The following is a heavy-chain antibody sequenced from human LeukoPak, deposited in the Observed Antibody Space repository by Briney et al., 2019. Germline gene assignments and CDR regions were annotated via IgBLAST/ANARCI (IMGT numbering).Heavy chain of an antibody. CDR3: AGRYYDFWSGYSIRSYYFDY. D-gene: IGHD3-3*01. CDR1: GGSIRSSYYY. V-gene: IGHV4-39*07. J-gene: IGHJ4*02. Sequence: SETLSLTCTVSGGSIRSSYYYWGWIRQPPGKGLEWIGEINHSGSTNYNPSLKSRVTISVDTSKNQFSLKLSSVTAADTAVYYCAGRYYDFWSGYSIRSYYFDYWGQGTLVTVSS. CDR2: INHSGST.